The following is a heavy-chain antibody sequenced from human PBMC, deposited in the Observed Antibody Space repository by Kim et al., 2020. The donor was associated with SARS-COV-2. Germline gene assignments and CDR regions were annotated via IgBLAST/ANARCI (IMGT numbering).Heavy chain of an antibody. CDR3: ARGSLRHNWFDP. CDR1: GESFSGYY. J-gene: IGHJ5*02. CDR2: INHSGST. V-gene: IGHV4-34*01. Sequence: SETLSLTCAVYGESFSGYYWSWIRQPPGKGLEWIGEINHSGSTNYNPSLKSRVSISVDTSKNQFSLKVSSVTAADTAVYYCARGSLRHNWFDPWGQGTL.